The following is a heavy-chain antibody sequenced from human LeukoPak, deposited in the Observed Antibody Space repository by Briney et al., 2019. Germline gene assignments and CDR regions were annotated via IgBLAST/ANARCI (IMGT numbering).Heavy chain of an antibody. J-gene: IGHJ6*03. Sequence: ASVKVSCKASGYTFTSYDINWVRQATGQGLEWMGWMNPNSGNTGYAQKFQGRVTITRNTSISTAYMELSSLRSEDTAVYYCARGRWGYCSSTSRYSLGYYYYYMDVWGKETTVTVSS. CDR3: ARGRWGYCSSTSRYSLGYYYYYMDV. D-gene: IGHD2-2*01. CDR2: MNPNSGNT. CDR1: GYTFTSYD. V-gene: IGHV1-8*03.